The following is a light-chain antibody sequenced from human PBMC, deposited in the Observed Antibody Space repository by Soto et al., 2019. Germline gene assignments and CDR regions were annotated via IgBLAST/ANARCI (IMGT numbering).Light chain of an antibody. CDR3: QQYYSTPLT. Sequence: IIMTHSPATLSVSPGERATLSCRASQNINSNLAWYQHKPGQAPRLLISGASTRATGIPDRFSGSGSGTEFTLTISSLQAEDVAVYYCQQYYSTPLTFGGGTKVDIK. CDR2: GAS. V-gene: IGKV3-15*01. CDR1: QNINSN. J-gene: IGKJ4*01.